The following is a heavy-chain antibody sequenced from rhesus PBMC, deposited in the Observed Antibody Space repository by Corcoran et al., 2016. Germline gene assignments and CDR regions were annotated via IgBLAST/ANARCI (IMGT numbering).Heavy chain of an antibody. J-gene: IGHJ4*01. D-gene: IGHD6-25*01. Sequence: QVQLVQSGAEIKQPGASVKLSCKASGYSFTNSSIPWVRQPPEQGLEWIGQISPYKGNKVYAQNFKGRVTITTDTSTTTGYMELSSLRSEDTAVYYCTRAPAAGGFDYWGQGVPVTVSS. CDR1: GYSFTNSS. CDR3: TRAPAAGGFDY. CDR2: ISPYKGNK. V-gene: IGHV1-180*01.